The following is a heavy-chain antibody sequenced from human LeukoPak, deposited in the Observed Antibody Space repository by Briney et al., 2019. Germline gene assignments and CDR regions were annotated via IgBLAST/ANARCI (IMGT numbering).Heavy chain of an antibody. CDR3: ARRIMGSSSMDS. Sequence: SETLSLTCTVSGGSTSSSSYYWAWIRQPPGKGLEWIGNVYYSGTANYNPSLKSRVTISVDTSKNQFSLKLSSVTAADTAVYFCARRIMGSSSMDSWGQGTLVTVSS. D-gene: IGHD6-6*01. V-gene: IGHV4-39*07. J-gene: IGHJ4*02. CDR1: GGSTSSSSYY. CDR2: VYYSGTA.